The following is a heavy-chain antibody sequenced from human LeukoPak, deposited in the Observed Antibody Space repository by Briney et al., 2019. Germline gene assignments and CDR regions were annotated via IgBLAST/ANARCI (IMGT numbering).Heavy chain of an antibody. CDR2: IKQDGSEK. J-gene: IGHJ4*02. D-gene: IGHD3-3*01. CDR3: ARGKRFFEWLIPVGFDS. Sequence: ETLSLTCTVSGASINSSHYYWGWIRQPPGKGLEWVANIKQDGSEKNYLDSVKGRFTISRDNGKNSLFLEMNGLRAEDTALYFCARGKRFFEWLIPVGFDSWGQGTLVTVSS. CDR1: GASINSSHYY. V-gene: IGHV3-7*01.